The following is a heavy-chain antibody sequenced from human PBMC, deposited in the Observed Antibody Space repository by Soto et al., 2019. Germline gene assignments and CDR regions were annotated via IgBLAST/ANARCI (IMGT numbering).Heavy chain of an antibody. V-gene: IGHV3-30*18. CDR3: AKEVVYGHRRKAFDI. CDR1: GFTFSNYG. Sequence: QVQLVESEGGVVQPGRSLRLSCAASGFTFSNYGMHWVRQAPGKGLEWVAVISYDGSNKYYADSVKGRFTISRDNSKVTLYLQMNSLRAEDTGVYYCAKEVVYGHRRKAFDIWGQGTMVTVSS. J-gene: IGHJ3*02. D-gene: IGHD4-17*01. CDR2: ISYDGSNK.